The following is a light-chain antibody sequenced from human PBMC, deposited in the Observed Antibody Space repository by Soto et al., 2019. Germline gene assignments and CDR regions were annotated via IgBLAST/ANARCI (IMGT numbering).Light chain of an antibody. CDR3: GTWDSSLSAGCYV. V-gene: IGLV1-51*01. J-gene: IGLJ1*01. CDR2: DNN. Sequence: QSVLTQPPSVSAAPGQKVTISCSGSSSNIGNNYVSWYQQLPGTAPKLLIYDNNKRPSGIPDRFSGSKSGTSATLGITGLQTGDEADYYCGTWDSSLSAGCYVFGTGTQLTVL. CDR1: SSNIGNNY.